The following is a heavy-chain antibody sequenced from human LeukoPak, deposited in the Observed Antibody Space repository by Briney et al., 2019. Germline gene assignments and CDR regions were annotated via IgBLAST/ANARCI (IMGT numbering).Heavy chain of an antibody. CDR2: ISSSSSYI. Sequence: GGSLRLSCAASGFTFSSYSMNWVRQAPGKGLEWVSSISSSSSYIYYADSVKGRFTISRDNAKNSLYLQMNSLRAEDTAVYYCARASYDSSGYYHHDAFDIWGQGTMVTVSS. D-gene: IGHD3-22*01. CDR3: ARASYDSSGYYHHDAFDI. J-gene: IGHJ3*02. CDR1: GFTFSSYS. V-gene: IGHV3-21*01.